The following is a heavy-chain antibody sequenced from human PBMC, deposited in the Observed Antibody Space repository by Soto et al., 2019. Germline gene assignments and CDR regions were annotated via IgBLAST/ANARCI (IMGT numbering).Heavy chain of an antibody. D-gene: IGHD1-20*01. CDR3: ARFFYSWNPWGYS. J-gene: IGHJ4*02. CDR1: GFSFSDFY. CDR2: IHRSGSPI. Sequence: SLRLSCATSGFSFSDFYMVWIRQAPGKGLEGIPYIHRSGSPIYYADSVKGRLTISRDNAKTSLSLQMNTLRAEDTAAYNCARFFYSWNPWGYSWGQGTLCTVAS. V-gene: IGHV3-11*01.